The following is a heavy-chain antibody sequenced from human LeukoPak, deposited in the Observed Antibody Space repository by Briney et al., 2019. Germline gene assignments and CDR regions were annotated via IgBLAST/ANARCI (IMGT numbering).Heavy chain of an antibody. CDR2: IYSGGST. CDR3: ARGGHYYDSSGYVD. J-gene: IGHJ4*02. D-gene: IGHD3-22*01. CDR1: GFTVSSNY. Sequence: GGSLRLSCAASGFTVSSNYMSWVRQAPGKGLEWVSVIYSGGSTYYADSVKGRFTISRDNSKNTLYLQMNSLRAEDTAVYYCARGGHYYDSSGYVDWGQGTLVTVSS. V-gene: IGHV3-53*01.